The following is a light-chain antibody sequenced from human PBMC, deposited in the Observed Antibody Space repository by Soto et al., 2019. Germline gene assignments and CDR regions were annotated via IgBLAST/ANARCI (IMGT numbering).Light chain of an antibody. CDR1: QTVGTY. J-gene: IGKJ2*01. CDR3: QQCSKWPMYT. V-gene: IGKV3-11*01. CDR2: DAS. Sequence: EIVLTQSPDTLSLSPGERATLSCRASQTVGTYLTWFQQKPGQPPRRLIYDASTRVSGVPARFSGSGSGMDFTLTISSLEPEDFAVYYCQQCSKWPMYTFGQGTKLEIK.